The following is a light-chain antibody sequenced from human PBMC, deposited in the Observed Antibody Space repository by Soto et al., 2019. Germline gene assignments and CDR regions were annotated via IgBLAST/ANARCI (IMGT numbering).Light chain of an antibody. CDR1: QSVSSSY. CDR3: QQYGGWT. CDR2: GAS. V-gene: IGKV3-20*01. Sequence: EIVLTQSPGTLSLSPGERATLSCRASQSVSSSYLAWFQQKPGQAPRLLIYGASSRATGIPDRFSGSGSGTDFTLTISSLEPEDFAVYYCQQYGGWTFGQGTKVEIK. J-gene: IGKJ1*01.